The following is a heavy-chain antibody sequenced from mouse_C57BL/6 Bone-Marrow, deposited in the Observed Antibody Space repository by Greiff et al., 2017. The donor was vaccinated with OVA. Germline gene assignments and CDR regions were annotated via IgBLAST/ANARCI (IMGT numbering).Heavy chain of an antibody. CDR3: TRSDGPYAMDY. CDR1: GFTFSSYA. CDR2: ISSGGDYI. V-gene: IGHV5-9-1*02. D-gene: IGHD2-3*01. J-gene: IGHJ4*01. Sequence: EVKLVESGEGLVKPGGSLKLSCAASGFTFSSYAMSWVRQTPEKRLEWVAYISSGGDYIYYADTVKGRFTISRDNARNTLYLQMSSLKSDDTAMYYCTRSDGPYAMDYWGQGTSVTVSS.